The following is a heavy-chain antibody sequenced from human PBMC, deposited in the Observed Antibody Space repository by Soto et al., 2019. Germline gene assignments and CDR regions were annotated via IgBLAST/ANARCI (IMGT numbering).Heavy chain of an antibody. Sequence: VQLVESGGGVVQPGRSLRLSCAASGFTFSDYAMHWVRQAPGKGLEWVAVVSHDGRNTHYADSVKGRFTISRDSSKNTVSPEMTRPRAEDTAVYYCAKGGRQWLVTSDFNYWGQGALVTVSS. V-gene: IGHV3-30*18. D-gene: IGHD6-19*01. CDR1: GFTFSDYA. CDR3: AKGGRQWLVTSDFNY. CDR2: VSHDGRNT. J-gene: IGHJ4*02.